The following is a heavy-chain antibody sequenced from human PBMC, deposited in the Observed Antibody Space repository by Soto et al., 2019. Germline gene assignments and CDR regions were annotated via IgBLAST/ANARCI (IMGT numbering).Heavy chain of an antibody. Sequence: GGSLRLSCAASGFIFSNAWINWVRQAPGKGLEWVGRIKSKTDGGTTDYAAPVKGRFTISRDDSKNTPYLQMNSLKTEDTAVYYCTPRMRFYYYDPVSWGQGTLVTVSP. CDR3: TPRMRFYYYDPVS. J-gene: IGHJ4*02. CDR1: GFIFSNAW. CDR2: IKSKTDGGTT. D-gene: IGHD3-22*01. V-gene: IGHV3-15*07.